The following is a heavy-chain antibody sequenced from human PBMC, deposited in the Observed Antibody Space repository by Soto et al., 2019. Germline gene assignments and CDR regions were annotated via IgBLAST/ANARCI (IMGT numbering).Heavy chain of an antibody. CDR2: IYYSGST. V-gene: IGHV4-30-4*01. D-gene: IGHD3-10*01. CDR3: ARTLWFGELYPHNWFDP. J-gene: IGHJ5*02. CDR1: GGSISSGYYY. Sequence: SETLSLTCTVSGGSISSGYYYWSWIRQPPGKGLEWIGYIYYSGSTYYNPSLKSRVTISVDTSKNRFSLKLSSVTAADTAVYYCARTLWFGELYPHNWFDPWGQGTLVTVSS.